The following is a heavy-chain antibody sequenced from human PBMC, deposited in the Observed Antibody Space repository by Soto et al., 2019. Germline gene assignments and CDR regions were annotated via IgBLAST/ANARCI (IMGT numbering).Heavy chain of an antibody. V-gene: IGHV4-59*01. J-gene: IGHJ4*02. CDR3: VRDCYSSSCFDL. Sequence: QVQLQESGPGLVKPSETLSLTCTVSGGSITPYYWSWIRQPPGKRLEWIGYISSSGFTNYNPSLNSRVTISVDTSKNQFSLKLSSVTAADTAVYYWVRDCYSSSCFDLWGQGTLVTVSS. CDR1: GGSITPYY. D-gene: IGHD6-13*01. CDR2: ISSSGFT.